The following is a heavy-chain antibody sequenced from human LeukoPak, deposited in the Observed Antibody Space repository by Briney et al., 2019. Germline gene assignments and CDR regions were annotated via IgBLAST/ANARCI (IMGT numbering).Heavy chain of an antibody. Sequence: TGGSLRLSCAASGLPFKNCAMSWIRQAPGKGLEWVSLISGSGATTSYAESVKGRFTISRDNSKDTLSLQMNSLKADDTAVYYCAKHLRYFYDYDAFHMWGQGTMVTVSS. J-gene: IGHJ3*02. V-gene: IGHV3-23*01. CDR3: AKHLRYFYDYDAFHM. CDR2: ISGSGATT. CDR1: GLPFKNCA. D-gene: IGHD3-22*01.